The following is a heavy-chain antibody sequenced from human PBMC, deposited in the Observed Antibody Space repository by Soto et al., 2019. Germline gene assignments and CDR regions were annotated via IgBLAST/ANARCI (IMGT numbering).Heavy chain of an antibody. J-gene: IGHJ4*02. D-gene: IGHD6-13*01. CDR2: ISSSSSTI. CDR1: GFTFSSYS. Sequence: EVQLVESGGGLVQPGGSLRLSCAASGFTFSSYSMNWVRQAPGKGLEWVSYISSSSSTIYYADSVKGRFTISRDNAKNSLYLQMNSLRAEDTAVYYCARAGAAAGTDYWGQGTLVTVSS. V-gene: IGHV3-48*01. CDR3: ARAGAAAGTDY.